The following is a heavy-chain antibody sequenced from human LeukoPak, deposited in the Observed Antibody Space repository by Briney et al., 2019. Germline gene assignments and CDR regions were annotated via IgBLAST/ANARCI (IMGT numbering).Heavy chain of an antibody. J-gene: IGHJ3*02. CDR2: MKSRTHGGTT. Sequence: GRSLRLSCTASVFTLGDYAMSWLRQAPGEGVEWVGFMKSRTHGGTTEYAASGKGRFTISRDDSKSIAYLQMNSLNTEDTAVYYCANDILDIWGQGTLVTVSS. CDR3: ANDILDI. CDR1: VFTLGDYA. V-gene: IGHV3-49*03.